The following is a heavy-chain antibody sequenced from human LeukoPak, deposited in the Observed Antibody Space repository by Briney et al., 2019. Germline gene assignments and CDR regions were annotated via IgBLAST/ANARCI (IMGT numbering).Heavy chain of an antibody. Sequence: PGGSLRLSCAASGFTFSSYSMNWVRQAPGKGLEWVSYISSSSSTIYYADSVKGRFTISRDNAKNSLYLQMNSLRAEDTAVYYCAREKVRGVPRAAFDIWGQGTMVTVSS. CDR3: AREKVRGVPRAAFDI. CDR2: ISSSSSTI. V-gene: IGHV3-48*01. CDR1: GFTFSSYS. J-gene: IGHJ3*02. D-gene: IGHD3-10*01.